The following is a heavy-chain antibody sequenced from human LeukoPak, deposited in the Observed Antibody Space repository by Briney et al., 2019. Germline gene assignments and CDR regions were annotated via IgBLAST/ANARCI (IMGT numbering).Heavy chain of an antibody. D-gene: IGHD6-19*01. Sequence: PGGSLRLSCAASGFTFSSLAMTWVRQAPGKGLEWVSAASGSGGSTYYADSVKGRFTISRDNSQNTLYLQMNSLRAEDTAVYYCARRSGSWSAFDIWGQGAIVTVSS. CDR3: ARRSGSWSAFDI. CDR1: GFTFSSLA. V-gene: IGHV3-23*01. CDR2: ASGSGGST. J-gene: IGHJ3*02.